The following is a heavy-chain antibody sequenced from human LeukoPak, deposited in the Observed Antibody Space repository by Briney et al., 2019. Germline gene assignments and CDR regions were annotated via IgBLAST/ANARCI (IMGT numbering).Heavy chain of an antibody. V-gene: IGHV4-39*01. CDR1: NGSISSSRYY. D-gene: IGHD4-17*01. CDR2: IYYSGST. J-gene: IGHJ4*02. CDR3: ARLGARQMLEY. Sequence: SETLSLTCTVSNGSISSSRYYWAWIRQPPGKGLEWIGSIYYSGSTHYNPSQKSRVTISVGTSKNQFFLRLSSGTAADTAVYYCARLGARQMLEYWGQGTLVTVSS.